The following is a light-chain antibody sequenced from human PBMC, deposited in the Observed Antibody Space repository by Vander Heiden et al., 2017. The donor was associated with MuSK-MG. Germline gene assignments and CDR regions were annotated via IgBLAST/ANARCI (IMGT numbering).Light chain of an antibody. V-gene: IGKV1-17*01. CDR3: QQHYTYPYT. CDR1: QGIRND. CDR2: AAS. Sequence: DIHMTESRSSMSASVGDRVTITFLASQGIRNDLGWYQQKPGKAPKRLIYAASSLQSGVPSRFSGSGSGTEFTLTISSLQPEDFATYYCQQHYTYPYTFGGGTKVEIK. J-gene: IGKJ4*01.